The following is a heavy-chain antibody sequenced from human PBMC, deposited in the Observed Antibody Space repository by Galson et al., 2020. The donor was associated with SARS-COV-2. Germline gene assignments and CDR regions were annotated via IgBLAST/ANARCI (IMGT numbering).Heavy chain of an antibody. Sequence: GESLKISCAASGFTFSSYEMNWVRQAPGKGLEWVSYISSSGDTIYYADSVKGRFTISRDNAKNSLYLQMNSLRAEDTAVYYCAREQDCSSTSCHSAFDIWGQGTMVTVSS. CDR1: GFTFSSYE. J-gene: IGHJ3*02. V-gene: IGHV3-48*03. CDR2: ISSSGDTI. D-gene: IGHD2-2*01. CDR3: AREQDCSSTSCHSAFDI.